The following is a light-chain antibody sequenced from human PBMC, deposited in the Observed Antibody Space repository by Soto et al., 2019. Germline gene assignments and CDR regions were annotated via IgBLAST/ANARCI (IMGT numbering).Light chain of an antibody. CDR2: AAS. V-gene: IGKV1-27*01. CDR1: QDIRNF. J-gene: IGKJ3*01. CDR3: QKYSSVPV. Sequence: DIQMTQSPTSLSASVGDRVTITCRASQDIRNFVAWYQQKPGKAPKLLIYAASTLQSGVPSRFSGSGSGTHFTLTINSLQPEDVPTYSCQKYSSVPVFGPGTKVEIK.